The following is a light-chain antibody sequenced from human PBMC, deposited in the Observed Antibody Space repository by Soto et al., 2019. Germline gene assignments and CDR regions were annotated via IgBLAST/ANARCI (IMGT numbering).Light chain of an antibody. V-gene: IGKV3-11*01. CDR1: QSVRSY. CDR2: DAS. Sequence: EIVLTQSPVTLSLSPGESATLSCRTSQSVRSYLAWYQHKPGQAPRLLMYDASNRATGIPARFRGSGSGTDFTLTISSLEPEDFAVYYCQQRSDSPLTFGGGTKVEIK. CDR3: QQRSDSPLT. J-gene: IGKJ4*01.